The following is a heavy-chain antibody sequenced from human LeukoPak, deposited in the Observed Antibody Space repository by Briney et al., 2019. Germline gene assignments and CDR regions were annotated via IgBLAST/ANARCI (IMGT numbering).Heavy chain of an antibody. V-gene: IGHV1-69*02. CDR1: GGTFSSYT. J-gene: IGHJ4*02. Sequence: ASVKVSCKASGGTFSSYTISWVRQAPGQGLEWMRRIIPILGIANYAQKFQGRVTITADKSTSTAYMELSSLRSEDTAVYYCASLNGDYNFDYWGQGTLVTVSS. D-gene: IGHD4-17*01. CDR2: IIPILGIA. CDR3: ASLNGDYNFDY.